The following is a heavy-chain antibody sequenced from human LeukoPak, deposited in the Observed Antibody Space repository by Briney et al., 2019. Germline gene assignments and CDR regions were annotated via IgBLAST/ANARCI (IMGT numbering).Heavy chain of an antibody. CDR2: IRSKAYGGTT. CDR1: GFTFGDYV. Sequence: GGSLRLSCTASGFTFGDYVMSWVRQAPGKGLEWVGFIRSKAYGGTTKNAASVKGRFTISRDDSRSIAYLQMNSLKTEDTAVYYCTRRYNHDSSGYYYVRDAFDIWGQGTMVTVSS. J-gene: IGHJ3*02. D-gene: IGHD3-22*01. V-gene: IGHV3-49*04. CDR3: TRRYNHDSSGYYYVRDAFDI.